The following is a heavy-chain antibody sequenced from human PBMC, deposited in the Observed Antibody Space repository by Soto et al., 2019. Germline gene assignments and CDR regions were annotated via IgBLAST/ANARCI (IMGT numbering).Heavy chain of an antibody. Sequence: GASVNGSWKSSGYTFSSCGMSWVRQAPGQGLEWMGWISAYNGNTNYAQKLQGRVTMTTDTSASTAYMELRSLRSDDTAVYYCARALDYGDYELDYWGQGTLVTVSS. V-gene: IGHV1-18*01. CDR1: GYTFSSCG. CDR3: ARALDYGDYELDY. CDR2: ISAYNGNT. J-gene: IGHJ4*02. D-gene: IGHD4-17*01.